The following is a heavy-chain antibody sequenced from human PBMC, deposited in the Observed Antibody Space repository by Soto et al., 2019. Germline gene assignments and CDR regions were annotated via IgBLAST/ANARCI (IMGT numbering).Heavy chain of an antibody. V-gene: IGHV3-23*01. CDR3: AKGSPYDFWSGS. CDR2: ISGSGGST. CDR1: GFTFSSYA. Sequence: GGSLRLSCAAPGFTFSSYAMSWVRQAPGKGQEWVSAISGSGGSTYYADSVKGRFTISRDNSKNTLYLQMNSLRAEDTAVYYCAKGSPYDFWSGSWGQGTLVTVSS. J-gene: IGHJ5*02. D-gene: IGHD3-3*01.